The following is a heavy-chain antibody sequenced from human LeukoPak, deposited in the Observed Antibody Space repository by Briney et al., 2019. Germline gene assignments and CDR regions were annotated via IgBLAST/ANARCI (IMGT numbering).Heavy chain of an antibody. CDR2: IYSGGST. CDR3: ARAPYQLLSAIDY. J-gene: IGHJ4*02. Sequence: GGSLRLSCAASGXTVSSNYMSWVRQAPGKGLEWVSVIYSGGSTYYADSVKGRFTISRDNSKNTLYLQMNSLRAEDTAVYYCARAPYQLLSAIDYWGQGTLVTVSS. D-gene: IGHD2-2*01. CDR1: GXTVSSNY. V-gene: IGHV3-66*01.